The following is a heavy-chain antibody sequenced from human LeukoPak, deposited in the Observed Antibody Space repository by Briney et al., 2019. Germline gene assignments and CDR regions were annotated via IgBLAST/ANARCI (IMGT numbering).Heavy chain of an antibody. CDR2: IWYDGSDK. CDR1: GFTFTSYG. D-gene: IGHD1-26*01. J-gene: IGHJ4*02. Sequence: GGSLRLSCAASGFTFTSYGMHWVRQAPGKGLEWVAVIWYDGSDKYYADSVKGRFTISRDNSKNTLYLQMNSLRAEDTAVYYCVRDLGGRSGHWGQGTLVTVSS. CDR3: VRDLGGRSGH. V-gene: IGHV3-33*01.